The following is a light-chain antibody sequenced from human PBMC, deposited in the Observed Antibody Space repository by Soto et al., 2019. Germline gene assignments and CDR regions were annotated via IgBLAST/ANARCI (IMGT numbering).Light chain of an antibody. Sequence: QSALTQPASVSGSPGQSITISCTGTSSDVGGYNYVSWYQQHPGKAPKLMICDVSNRPSGVSNRFSGSKSGNTASLTISGLQAEDEADYYCGSYTSSTTWVFGGGTKLTVL. CDR1: SSDVGGYNY. J-gene: IGLJ3*02. V-gene: IGLV2-14*01. CDR2: DVS. CDR3: GSYTSSTTWV.